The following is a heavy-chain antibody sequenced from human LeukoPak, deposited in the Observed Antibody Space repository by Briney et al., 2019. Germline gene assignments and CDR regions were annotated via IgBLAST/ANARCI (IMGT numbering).Heavy chain of an antibody. D-gene: IGHD3-10*01. CDR3: ATYYYGSGSGFDY. V-gene: IGHV3-48*03. Sequence: GGALRLSCAASGFTFSSYEMNWVRQAPGKGLEWVSYISSSGSTIYYADSVKGRFTISRDNSKNTLYLQMNSLRAEDTAVYYCATYYYGSGSGFDYWGQGTLVTVSS. CDR2: ISSSGSTI. J-gene: IGHJ4*02. CDR1: GFTFSSYE.